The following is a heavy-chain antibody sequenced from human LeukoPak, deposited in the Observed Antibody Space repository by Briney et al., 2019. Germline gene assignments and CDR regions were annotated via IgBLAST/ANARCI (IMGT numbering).Heavy chain of an antibody. Sequence: SGTLSLTCAVSGGSISSSNWWSWVRQPPGKGLEWIGEIYHSGSTNYNPSLESRVTISVDKSKNQFSLKLSSVTAADTAVYYCARGEAAAGGFDYWGQGTLVTVSS. CDR1: GGSISSSNW. V-gene: IGHV4-4*02. CDR3: ARGEAAAGGFDY. J-gene: IGHJ4*02. CDR2: IYHSGST. D-gene: IGHD6-13*01.